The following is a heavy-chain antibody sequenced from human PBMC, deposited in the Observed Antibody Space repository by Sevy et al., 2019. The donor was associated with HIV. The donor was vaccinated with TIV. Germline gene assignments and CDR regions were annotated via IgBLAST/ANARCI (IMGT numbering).Heavy chain of an antibody. Sequence: ASVKVSCKASGGTFSKYAITWVRQAPGQGLEWMGGIIPIFGTANYAQKFQGSVTITADESTSTAYMELSSLRSEDTAVYYCARDRGFSSTSEYGMDVWGQGTTVTVSS. J-gene: IGHJ6*02. D-gene: IGHD2-2*01. V-gene: IGHV1-69*13. CDR3: ARDRGFSSTSEYGMDV. CDR1: GGTFSKYA. CDR2: IIPIFGTA.